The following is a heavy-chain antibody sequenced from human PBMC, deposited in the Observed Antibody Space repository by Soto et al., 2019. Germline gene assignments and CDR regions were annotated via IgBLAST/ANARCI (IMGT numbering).Heavy chain of an antibody. D-gene: IGHD6-19*01. J-gene: IGHJ4*02. CDR1: GYTFTTYA. CDR2: INAGNGNT. CDR3: ARAVAVPADFDY. Sequence: VKVSCKASGYTFTTYAMHWVRQAPGQRLEWMGWINAGNGNTKYSQKFQGRVTITRDTSASTAYMELSSLRSEDTAVYYCARAVAVPADFDYWGQGTLVTVSS. V-gene: IGHV1-3*01.